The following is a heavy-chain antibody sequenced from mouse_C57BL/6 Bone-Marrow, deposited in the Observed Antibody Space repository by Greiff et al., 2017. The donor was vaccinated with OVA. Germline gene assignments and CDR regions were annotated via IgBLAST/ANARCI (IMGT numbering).Heavy chain of an antibody. D-gene: IGHD2-5*01. V-gene: IGHV1-4*01. CDR3: ARGGYSNYAMDY. CDR2: INPSSGYT. CDR1: GYTFPSYT. Sequence: VQLQESGAELARPGASVKMSCKASGYTFPSYTMHWVKQRPGQGLEWIGYINPSSGYTKYNQKFKDKATLTADKSSSTAYMQLSSLTSEDSAVYYCARGGYSNYAMDYWGQGTSVTVSS. J-gene: IGHJ4*01.